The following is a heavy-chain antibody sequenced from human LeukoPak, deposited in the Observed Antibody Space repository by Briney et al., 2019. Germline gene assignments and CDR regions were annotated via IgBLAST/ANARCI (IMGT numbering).Heavy chain of an antibody. J-gene: IGHJ4*02. D-gene: IGHD6-19*01. Sequence: GGSLRLSCAASGFTFSSYDMHWVRQATGKGLEWVSAIGTAGDTYYPGSVKGRFTISRDNPKNTLYLEMSSLRAEDTAVYHCAKAGGYSSGWYHFDDWGQGTLVTVSS. CDR3: AKAGGYSSGWYHFDD. V-gene: IGHV3-13*04. CDR1: GFTFSSYD. CDR2: IGTAGDT.